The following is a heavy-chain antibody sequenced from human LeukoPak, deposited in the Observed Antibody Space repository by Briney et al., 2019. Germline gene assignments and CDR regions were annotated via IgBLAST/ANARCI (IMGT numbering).Heavy chain of an antibody. V-gene: IGHV1-2*04. D-gene: IGHD3-10*01. CDR1: GYTFTGYY. CDR3: AREEGIYGSGSYCLDY. J-gene: IGHJ4*02. CDR2: INPNSGGT. Sequence: ASVKVSCKASGYTFTGYYMHWVRQAPGQGLEWMGWINPNSGGTNYAQKFQGWVTMTGDTSISTAYMELSRLRSDDTAVYYCAREEGIYGSGSYCLDYWGQGTLVTVSS.